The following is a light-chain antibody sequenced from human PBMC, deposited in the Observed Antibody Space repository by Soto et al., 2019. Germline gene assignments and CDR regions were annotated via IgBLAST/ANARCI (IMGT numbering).Light chain of an antibody. V-gene: IGKV3-20*01. CDR1: QGVTSSY. CDR2: GAS. J-gene: IGKJ4*01. CDR3: QQYDSSPLT. Sequence: EIVLAQSPGTQSLSPGERAPLSCRASQGVTSSYLAWYQQKPGQAPRLLIYGASIRATGIPDRFSGSGSGTDFTLTISRLEPEDFAVYYCQQYDSSPLTFGGGTKVEIK.